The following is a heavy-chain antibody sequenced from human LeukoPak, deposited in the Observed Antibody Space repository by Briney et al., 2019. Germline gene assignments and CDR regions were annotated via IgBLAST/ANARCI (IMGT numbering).Heavy chain of an antibody. CDR1: GPTFSSYW. D-gene: IGHD3-3*01. CDR2: IKTDGSST. CDR3: ARVFWEKDGFIGAFDI. V-gene: IGHV3-74*01. Sequence: GGSLRLSCAASGPTFSSYWMHWVRQAPGKGLVWVSGIKTDGSSTYYADSVKGRFTISRDNSKNTLYLQMNSLRAEDTAVYYCARVFWEKDGFIGAFDIWGQGTMVTVSS. J-gene: IGHJ3*02.